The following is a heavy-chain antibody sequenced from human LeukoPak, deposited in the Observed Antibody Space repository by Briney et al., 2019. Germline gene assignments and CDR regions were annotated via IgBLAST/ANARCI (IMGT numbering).Heavy chain of an antibody. Sequence: GGSLRLSCAASGFTFSSYSMNWVRQAPGKGLEWVAFIRYDGSNKYYADSVKGRFTISRDNSKNTLYLQMNSLRAEDTAVYYCASPPKDYGGNPIDWFDPWGQGTLVTVSS. V-gene: IGHV3-30*02. CDR2: IRYDGSNK. D-gene: IGHD4-23*01. CDR1: GFTFSSYS. CDR3: ASPPKDYGGNPIDWFDP. J-gene: IGHJ5*02.